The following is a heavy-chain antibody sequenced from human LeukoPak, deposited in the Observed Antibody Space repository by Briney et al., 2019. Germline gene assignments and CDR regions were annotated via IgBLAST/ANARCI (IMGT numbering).Heavy chain of an antibody. J-gene: IGHJ6*02. D-gene: IGHD2-2*01. CDR1: GFTFSSYS. CDR3: ARDRRYQLLLMSGDYYYNMDV. CDR2: ISGTYI. V-gene: IGHV3-21*01. Sequence: GGSLRLSCAASGFTFSSYSMNWVRQAPGKGLEWVSSISGTYIYYPDSVKGRFTISRDNAKNSLYLQVNSLRAEDTAVYYCARDRRYQLLLMSGDYYYNMDVWGQGTTVTVSS.